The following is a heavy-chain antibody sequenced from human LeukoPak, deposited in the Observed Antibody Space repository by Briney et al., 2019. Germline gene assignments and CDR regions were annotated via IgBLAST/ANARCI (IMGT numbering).Heavy chain of an antibody. CDR2: MRYDGSNT. CDR1: GFTFSTYT. Sequence: GGSLRLSCAASGFTFSTYTMNWVRQAPGKGLEGVAFMRYDGSNTCYEDSVKGRFTISRDNSKNTLYLQMNSLRAEDTAVYYCAKDQLDSGSYNTGFDYWGQGTLVTVSS. V-gene: IGHV3-30*02. J-gene: IGHJ4*02. CDR3: AKDQLDSGSYNTGFDY. D-gene: IGHD1-26*01.